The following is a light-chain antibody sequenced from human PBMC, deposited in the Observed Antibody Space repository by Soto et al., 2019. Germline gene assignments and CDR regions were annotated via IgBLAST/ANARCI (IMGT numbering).Light chain of an antibody. CDR2: GAS. Sequence: EMLLTQSPGTLSLSPGERATLSCRASQSGSSTYLAWYQQKPGQAPRPLIYGASSRATGIPDRFSGSGSGTDFTLTISRLEPEDFAVYYCQQYNSSPRTFGQGTKVDIK. J-gene: IGKJ1*01. CDR1: QSGSSTY. V-gene: IGKV3-20*01. CDR3: QQYNSSPRT.